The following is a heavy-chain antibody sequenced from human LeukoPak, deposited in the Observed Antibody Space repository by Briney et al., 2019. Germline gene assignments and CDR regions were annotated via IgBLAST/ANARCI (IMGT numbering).Heavy chain of an antibody. CDR2: IYYSGST. CDR3: ARVFRWFDP. Sequence: SETLSLTCTVSGGSISSYYWSWIRQPPGKGLEWIGYIYYSGSTNYNPSLKRRVTISVDTSKNQFSLKLSSVTAADTAVYYCARVFRWFDPWGQGTLVTVSS. CDR1: GGSISSYY. J-gene: IGHJ5*02. V-gene: IGHV4-59*01.